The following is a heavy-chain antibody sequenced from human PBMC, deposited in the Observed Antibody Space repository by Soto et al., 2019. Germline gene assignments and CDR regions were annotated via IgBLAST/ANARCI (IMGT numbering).Heavy chain of an antibody. CDR1: GGSFSGHY. V-gene: IGHV4-34*01. D-gene: IGHD3-16*02. J-gene: IGHJ5*02. CDR2: INHSGST. CDR3: ARGRVHIMITFGGVIVKNWFDP. Sequence: SQTLSLTCALYGGSFSGHYWSWIRQPPGKGLEWIGEINHSGSTNYNPSLKSRVTISVDTSKNQFSLKLSSVTAADTAVYYCARGRVHIMITFGGVIVKNWFDPWGQGTLVTVSS.